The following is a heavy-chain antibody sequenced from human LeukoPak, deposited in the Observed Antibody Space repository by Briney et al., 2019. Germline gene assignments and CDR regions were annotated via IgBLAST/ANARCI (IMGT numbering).Heavy chain of an antibody. D-gene: IGHD5-12*01. Sequence: GGSLRLSCAASGFTFSSYGMHWVRQAPGKGLEWVAVISYDGSNKYYADSVKGRFTISRDNSKNTLYLQMNSLRAEDTAVYYCAKDRYDHRKQPGLVATKYNYYGMDVWGQGTTVTVSS. J-gene: IGHJ6*02. CDR2: ISYDGSNK. CDR1: GFTFSSYG. CDR3: AKDRYDHRKQPGLVATKYNYYGMDV. V-gene: IGHV3-30*18.